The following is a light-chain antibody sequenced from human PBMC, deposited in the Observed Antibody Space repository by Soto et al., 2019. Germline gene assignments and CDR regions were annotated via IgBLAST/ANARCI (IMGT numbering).Light chain of an antibody. Sequence: QSALTQPPSASGSPGQSVTISCSGTSSDTGDYNYVSWYQQHPGKAPKLMIYGVSKRPSGVPDRFSGSKSGNTASLTVSGLQADDEADYYCSSYAGSDNYVFGTGTKVTVL. J-gene: IGLJ1*01. CDR2: GVS. V-gene: IGLV2-8*01. CDR1: SSDTGDYNY. CDR3: SSYAGSDNYV.